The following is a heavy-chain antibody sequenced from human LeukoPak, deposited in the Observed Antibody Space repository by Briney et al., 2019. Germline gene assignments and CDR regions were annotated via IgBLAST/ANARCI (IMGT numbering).Heavy chain of an antibody. V-gene: IGHV3-21*01. Sequence: GGSLRLSCAASGFTFSSYRMNWVRQAPGEGLEGVSSISSSSSYIYYADSVKGRFTISRDNAKNSLYLQMNSLRAEDTAVYYCARDLESLVDYWGQGTLVTVSS. J-gene: IGHJ4*02. CDR1: GFTFSSYR. CDR3: ARDLESLVDY. CDR2: ISSSSSYI. D-gene: IGHD1-1*01.